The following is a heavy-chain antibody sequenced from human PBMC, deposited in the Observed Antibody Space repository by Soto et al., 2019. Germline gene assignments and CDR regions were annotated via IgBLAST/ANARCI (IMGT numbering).Heavy chain of an antibody. CDR2: INPNSGGT. CDR1: GYTFTGYY. CDR3: ARGGVVVAATHLNWFDP. J-gene: IGHJ5*02. V-gene: IGHV1-2*02. D-gene: IGHD2-15*01. Sequence: ASVKVSCKASGYTFTGYYMHWARQAPGQGLEWMGWINPNSGGTNYAQKFQGRVTMTRDTSISTAYMELSRLRSDDTAVYYCARGGVVVAATHLNWFDPWGQGTLVTVSS.